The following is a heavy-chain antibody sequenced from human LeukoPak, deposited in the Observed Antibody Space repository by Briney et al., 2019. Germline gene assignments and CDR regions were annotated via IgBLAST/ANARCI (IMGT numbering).Heavy chain of an antibody. J-gene: IGHJ4*02. CDR3: SRTGGYDYDRLPIDY. CDR1: GFTFDDYA. CDR2: ISWNSGSI. Sequence: GGSLRLSCAASGFTFDDYAMHWVRQAPGKGLEWVSGISWNSGSIGYADSVKGRFTISRDNAKNSLYLQMNSLRAEDTALYYCSRTGGYDYDRLPIDYWGQGTLVTVSS. V-gene: IGHV3-9*01. D-gene: IGHD5-12*01.